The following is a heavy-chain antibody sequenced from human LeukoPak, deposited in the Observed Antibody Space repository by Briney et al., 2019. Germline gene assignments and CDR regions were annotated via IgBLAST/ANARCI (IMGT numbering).Heavy chain of an antibody. V-gene: IGHV3-33*01. CDR3: ARVDGYNSLN. J-gene: IGHJ4*02. D-gene: IGHD5-12*01. CDR1: GFIFSNSG. Sequence: GGSLRLSCAASGFIFSNSGMHWVRQAPGKGLEWVTVIYTDGSTKYYADSVKGRFTISRDNSQNTLYLQMNSLRAEDTAVYYCARVDGYNSLNWGQGTLVTVSS. CDR2: IYTDGSTK.